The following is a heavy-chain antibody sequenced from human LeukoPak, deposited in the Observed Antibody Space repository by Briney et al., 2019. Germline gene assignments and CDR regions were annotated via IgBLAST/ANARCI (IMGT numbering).Heavy chain of an antibody. D-gene: IGHD3-10*01. Sequence: GGPLRLSCAASGFTFSSYAMSWVRQAPGKGLEWVANIKQDGSEKYYVDSVKGRFTISRDNAKNSLYLQMNSLRAEDTAVYYCARESKLGYWGQGTLVTVSS. CDR3: ARESKLGY. CDR2: IKQDGSEK. V-gene: IGHV3-7*01. J-gene: IGHJ4*02. CDR1: GFTFSSYA.